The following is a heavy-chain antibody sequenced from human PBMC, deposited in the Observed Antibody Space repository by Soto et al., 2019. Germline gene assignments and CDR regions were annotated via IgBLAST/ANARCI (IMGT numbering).Heavy chain of an antibody. D-gene: IGHD3-3*01. Sequence: SETLSLTCTVSGGSISSYYWSWIRQPPGKGLERIGYIYYSGSTNYNPSLKSRVTISVDTSKNQFSLKLSSVTAADTAVYYCARGGNFDFLSGYYIPFDYYYGMDVWGQGTTVTVSS. CDR1: GGSISSYY. V-gene: IGHV4-59*01. J-gene: IGHJ6*02. CDR2: IYYSGST. CDR3: ARGGNFDFLSGYYIPFDYYYGMDV.